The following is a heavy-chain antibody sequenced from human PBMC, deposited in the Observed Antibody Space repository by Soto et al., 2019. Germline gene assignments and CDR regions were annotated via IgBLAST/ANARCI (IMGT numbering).Heavy chain of an antibody. CDR2: IYYSGST. CDR3: ARETPQIRSDGFDP. D-gene: IGHD2-15*01. CDR1: GGSISSGGYY. J-gene: IGHJ5*02. Sequence: QVQLQESGPGLVKPSQTLSLTCTVSGGSISSGGYYWSWIRQHPGKGLEWIGYIYYSGSTYYNPSLQGRVTISVDTSKNQFSLKPSSVTAADTAVYYCARETPQIRSDGFDPWGQGTLVSVSS. V-gene: IGHV4-31*03.